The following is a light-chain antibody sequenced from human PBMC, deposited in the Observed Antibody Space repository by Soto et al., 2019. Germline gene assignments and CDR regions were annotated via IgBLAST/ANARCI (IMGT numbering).Light chain of an antibody. V-gene: IGKV2-28*01. Sequence: DIVMTHSPLSLTFTPVEPASISCRXSRSLLKANGYTYFHWFLQKPGQSPQLLIYLGYNRAPGVPDRFSGTGSGTDFTLKISRVEAEDVGVYYCMQTLESRTFGQGTKVDIK. CDR1: RSLLKANGYTY. CDR2: LGY. J-gene: IGKJ1*01. CDR3: MQTLESRT.